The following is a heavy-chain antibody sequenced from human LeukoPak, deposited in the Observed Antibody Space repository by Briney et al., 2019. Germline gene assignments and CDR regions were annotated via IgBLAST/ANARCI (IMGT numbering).Heavy chain of an antibody. J-gene: IGHJ4*02. V-gene: IGHV1-18*01. Sequence: ASVKVSCKASGYTFTNYGISWVRQAPGQVLEWMGWISAYNGNTNYAQMLQAGVTMTTDTTTTTTYMELRSLRSDDTAVYYCARDNLAVAATPDYWGQGTLVTVSS. CDR3: ARDNLAVAATPDY. CDR1: GYTFTNYG. D-gene: IGHD6-19*01. CDR2: ISAYNGNT.